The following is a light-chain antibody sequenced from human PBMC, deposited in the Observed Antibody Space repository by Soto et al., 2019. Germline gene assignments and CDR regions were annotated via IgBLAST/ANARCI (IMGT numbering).Light chain of an antibody. CDR1: ENVKNR. CDR2: GAS. Sequence: EKVMTQSPATLSVSPGERATLSCRASENVKNRLAWYQQKPGQAPRLLIYGASSRATGIPDRFSGSGSGTDFTLSIIRLEPEDFAVYYCQHYGSSPITFGQGTRLEIK. CDR3: QHYGSSPIT. J-gene: IGKJ5*01. V-gene: IGKV3-20*01.